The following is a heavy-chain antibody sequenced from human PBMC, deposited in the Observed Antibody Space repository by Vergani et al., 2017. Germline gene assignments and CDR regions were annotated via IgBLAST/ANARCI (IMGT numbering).Heavy chain of an antibody. J-gene: IGHJ4*02. D-gene: IGHD2-15*01. CDR3: ARLSYDATPYLQGGYDC. CDR2: ISARYPST. V-gene: IGHV3-23*01. Sequence: EVQLLQSGGGVIQPGGSVRLSCAASGFTFSACPMHWVRQAPGKGLGWVSAISARYPSTYYADSVKGRFTISRDNSKNILYLQMNSLRAEDTAVYYCARLSYDATPYLQGGYDCWGQGTLVSVSS. CDR1: GFTFSACP.